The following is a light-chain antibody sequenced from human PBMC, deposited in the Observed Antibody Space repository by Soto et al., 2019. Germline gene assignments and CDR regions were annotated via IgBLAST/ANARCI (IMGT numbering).Light chain of an antibody. V-gene: IGLV2-14*01. Sequence: QSALTQPASVSGSPGQSITISCTGTSNDAGGYNYVSWYQQLPGKAPKLMIYEVTNRPSGVSSRFSGSKSGNTASLTIYGLLAEDVADYYCSSYTDNRPYVFGTGTKVTVL. CDR3: SSYTDNRPYV. CDR2: EVT. CDR1: SNDAGGYNY. J-gene: IGLJ1*01.